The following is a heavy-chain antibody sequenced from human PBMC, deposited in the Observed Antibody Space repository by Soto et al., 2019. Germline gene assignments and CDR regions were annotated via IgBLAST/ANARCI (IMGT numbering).Heavy chain of an antibody. Sequence: ASVKVSCKASGYTFTSYGISWVRQAPGQGLEWMGWISAYNGNTNYAQKLQGRVTRTTDTSTNTAYMELRSLRSDDTAVYYCARDCKNLRMVENDACDSWCQWT. V-gene: IGHV1-18*01. D-gene: IGHD2-15*01. CDR3: ARDCKNLRMVENDACDS. J-gene: IGHJ3*02. CDR2: ISAYNGNT. CDR1: GYTFTSYG.